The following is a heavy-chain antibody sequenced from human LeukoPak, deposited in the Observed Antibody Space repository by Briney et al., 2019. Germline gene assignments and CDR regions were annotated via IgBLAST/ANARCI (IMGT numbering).Heavy chain of an antibody. J-gene: IGHJ4*02. CDR1: GGTFSSYA. Sequence: SVKVSCKASGGTFSSYAISWVRQAPGQGLEWMGRIIPILGIANYAQKFQGRVTITADKSTSTAYMELSSLRSEDTAVYYCARTMVREAPGFDYWGQGTLVTVSS. CDR3: ARTMVREAPGFDY. CDR2: IIPILGIA. V-gene: IGHV1-69*04. D-gene: IGHD3-10*01.